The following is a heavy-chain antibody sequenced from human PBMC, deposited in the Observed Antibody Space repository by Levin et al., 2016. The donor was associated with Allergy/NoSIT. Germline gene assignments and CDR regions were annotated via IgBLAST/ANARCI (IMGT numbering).Heavy chain of an antibody. J-gene: IGHJ2*01. V-gene: IGHV4-59*01. CDR1: GGSISSYY. CDR2: IYYSGST. CDR3: ARVLRTTLGWYFNL. D-gene: IGHD3-16*01. Sequence: SETLSLTCTVSGGSISSYYWSWIRQPPGKGLEWIGYIYYSGSTNYNPSLKSRVTISVDTSKNQFSLKLSSVTAADTAVYYCARVLRTTLGWYFNLWGRGTLVTVSS.